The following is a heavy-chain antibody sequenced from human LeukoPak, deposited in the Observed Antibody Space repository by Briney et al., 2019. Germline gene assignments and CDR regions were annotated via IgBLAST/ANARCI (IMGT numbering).Heavy chain of an antibody. Sequence: SETLSLTCTVSGGSISSYYWSWIRQPPGKGLEWIGYIYYSGSTNYNPSLKSRVTISVDTSKNQFTLKLSSVTAADTAVYYCATHGNPYCGGDCYRGEFDYWGQGTLVTVSS. D-gene: IGHD2-21*02. CDR3: ATHGNPYCGGDCYRGEFDY. V-gene: IGHV4-59*08. CDR1: GGSISSYY. J-gene: IGHJ4*02. CDR2: IYYSGST.